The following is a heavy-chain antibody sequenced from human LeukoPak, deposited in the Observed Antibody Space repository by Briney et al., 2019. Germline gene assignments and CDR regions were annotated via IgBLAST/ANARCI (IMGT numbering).Heavy chain of an antibody. CDR1: GFTFSNYW. CDR3: ARVSSGYYLDY. V-gene: IGHV3-7*03. J-gene: IGHJ4*02. Sequence: PGGSMRLSCAASGFTFSNYWMSWVRQAPGKGLEWVANIKQEGSEKYHVDSVKGRFTISRDNAKNSLYLQMNSLRAEDTAAYFCARVSSGYYLDYWGQGTLVTVSS. CDR2: IKQEGSEK. D-gene: IGHD3-22*01.